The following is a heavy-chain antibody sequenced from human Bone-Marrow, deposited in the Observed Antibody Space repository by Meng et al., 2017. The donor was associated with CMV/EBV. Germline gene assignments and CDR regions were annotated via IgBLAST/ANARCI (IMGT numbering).Heavy chain of an antibody. Sequence: GGSLRLSCAASGFTFSSYEMNWVRPAPGKGLEWVSYISTSGSTIYYADSVKGRFTTSRDNPKNSLSLQMNSLRAEDTAVYYCARSRVGSAAIPGDYWGQGTLVTVSS. CDR3: ARSRVGSAAIPGDY. CDR1: GFTFSSYE. J-gene: IGHJ4*02. V-gene: IGHV3-48*03. D-gene: IGHD2-2*02. CDR2: ISTSGSTI.